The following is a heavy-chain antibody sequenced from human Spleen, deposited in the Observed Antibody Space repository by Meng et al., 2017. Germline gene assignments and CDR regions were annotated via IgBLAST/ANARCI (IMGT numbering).Heavy chain of an antibody. J-gene: IGHJ4*02. V-gene: IGHV6-1*01. CDR3: ARGRSSGWYSLYYFDY. D-gene: IGHD6-19*01. CDR2: TYYRSKWYN. CDR1: GDSVSSNSVA. Sequence: SQTLSLTCAISGDSVSSNSVAWNWIRQSPSRGLEWLGRTYYRSKWYNDYAVSVRSRITVNPDTSKNQFSLQLNSVTAADTAVYYCARGRSSGWYSLYYFDYWGQGTLVTVSS.